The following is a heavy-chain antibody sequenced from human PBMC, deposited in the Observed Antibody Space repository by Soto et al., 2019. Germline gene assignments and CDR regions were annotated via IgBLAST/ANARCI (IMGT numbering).Heavy chain of an antibody. CDR3: ARDSSRRGFDY. D-gene: IGHD6-13*01. V-gene: IGHV4-38-2*02. CDR2: IYHSGST. CDR1: GYSISSGYY. Sequence: SETLSLTCAVSGYSISSGYYWGWIQQPPGKGLEWIGSIYHSGSTYYNPSLKSRVTISVDTSKNQFSLKLSSVTAADTAVYYCARDSSRRGFDYWGQGTLVTVSS. J-gene: IGHJ4*02.